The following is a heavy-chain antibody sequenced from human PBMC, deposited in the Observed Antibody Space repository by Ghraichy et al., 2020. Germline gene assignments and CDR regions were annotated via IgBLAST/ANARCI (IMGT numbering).Heavy chain of an antibody. Sequence: GGSLRLSCAASGFTFSSYAMSWVRQAPGKGLEWVSAISGSGGSTYYADSVKGRFTISRDNSKNTLYLQMNSLRAEDTAVYYCAKDGMYSSSSSWFDPWGQGTLVTVSS. CDR1: GFTFSSYA. V-gene: IGHV3-23*01. CDR2: ISGSGGST. D-gene: IGHD6-6*01. J-gene: IGHJ5*02. CDR3: AKDGMYSSSSSWFDP.